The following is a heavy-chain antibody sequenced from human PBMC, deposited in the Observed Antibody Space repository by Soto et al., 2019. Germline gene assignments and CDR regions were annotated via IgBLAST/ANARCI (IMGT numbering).Heavy chain of an antibody. Sequence: GASVKVSCKASVYTFTSYYMHWVRQAPGQGLEWMGIINPSGGSTSYAQKFQGRVTMTRDTSTSTVYMELSSLRSEDTAVYYCARDYYDSSGISSSGMDVWGQGTTVTVSS. D-gene: IGHD3-22*01. CDR2: INPSGGST. J-gene: IGHJ6*02. CDR1: VYTFTSYY. V-gene: IGHV1-46*01. CDR3: ARDYYDSSGISSSGMDV.